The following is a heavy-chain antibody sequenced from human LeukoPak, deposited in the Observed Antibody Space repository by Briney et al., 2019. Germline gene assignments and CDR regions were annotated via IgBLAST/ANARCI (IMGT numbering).Heavy chain of an antibody. CDR3: ARDPRIAPYYYYMDV. Sequence: GGSLRLSCAASGFTFDDYAMHWVRQAPGKGLEWVSGISWNSGSIGYADSVKGRFTISRDNAKNSLYLQMNSLRAEDTAVYYCARDPRIAPYYYYMDVWGKGTTVTVSS. CDR2: ISWNSGSI. J-gene: IGHJ6*03. D-gene: IGHD6-13*01. V-gene: IGHV3-9*01. CDR1: GFTFDDYA.